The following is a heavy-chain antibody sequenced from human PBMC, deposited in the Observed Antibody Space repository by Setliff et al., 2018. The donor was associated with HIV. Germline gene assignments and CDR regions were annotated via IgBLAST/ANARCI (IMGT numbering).Heavy chain of an antibody. CDR1: GGSISSSSYY. Sequence: PSETLSLTCTVSGGSISSSSYYWGWIRQPPGKGLEWIGSIYYSGSTYYNPSLKSRVTISVDTSKNQFSLKLTSVTAADTAVYYCARRSIVGSTRGYYYYALDVWGQGTTVTV. CDR2: IYYSGST. D-gene: IGHD1-26*01. CDR3: ARRSIVGSTRGYYYYALDV. J-gene: IGHJ6*02. V-gene: IGHV4-39*01.